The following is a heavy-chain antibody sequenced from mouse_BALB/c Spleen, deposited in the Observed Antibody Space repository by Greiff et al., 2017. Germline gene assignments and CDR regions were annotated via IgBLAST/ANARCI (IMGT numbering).Heavy chain of an antibody. J-gene: IGHJ4*01. Sequence: QVQLKESGPGLVQPSQSLSITCTVSGFSLTSYGVHWVRQSPGKGLEWLGVIWSGGSTDYNAAFISRLSISKDNSKSQVFFKMNSLQANDTAIYYCASALLRLRAMDYWGQGTSVTVAS. CDR3: ASALLRLRAMDY. CDR1: GFSLTSYG. V-gene: IGHV2-2*02. CDR2: IWSGGST. D-gene: IGHD1-2*01.